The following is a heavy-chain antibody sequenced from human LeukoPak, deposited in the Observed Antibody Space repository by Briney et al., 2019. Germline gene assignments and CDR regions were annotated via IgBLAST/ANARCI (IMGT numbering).Heavy chain of an antibody. V-gene: IGHV4-30-2*01. D-gene: IGHD2-8*01. CDR3: ARSGCTNGVCYRGYYYGMDV. Sequence: SETLSLTCAVSGGSISSGGYSWSWIRQPPGKGLEWIGYIYHSGSTYYNPSLKSRVTISVDRSKNQFSLKLSSVTAADTAVYYCARSGCTNGVCYRGYYYGMDVWGQGTTVTVSS. CDR2: IYHSGST. CDR1: GGSISSGGYS. J-gene: IGHJ6*02.